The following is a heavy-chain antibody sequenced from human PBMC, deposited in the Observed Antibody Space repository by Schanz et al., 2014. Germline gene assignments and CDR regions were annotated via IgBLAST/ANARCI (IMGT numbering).Heavy chain of an antibody. Sequence: EVQLLESGGGLIQPGGSLRLSCAASGFTFRSYAMSWVRQAPGKGLEWVSIISNTGTFIYYADSVRGRFVISRDNAKSSLFLQMKGLRAEDTAVYYCVRDAYLQIRGTVFDSWGPGNLVTVSS. V-gene: IGHV3-48*03. CDR3: VRDAYLQIRGTVFDS. D-gene: IGHD1-1*01. CDR2: ISNTGTFI. J-gene: IGHJ4*02. CDR1: GFTFRSYA.